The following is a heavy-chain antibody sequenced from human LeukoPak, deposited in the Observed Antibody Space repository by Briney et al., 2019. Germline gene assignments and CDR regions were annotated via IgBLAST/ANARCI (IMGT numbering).Heavy chain of an antibody. J-gene: IGHJ6*03. D-gene: IGHD2-15*01. CDR1: GYTFTSYG. CDR2: ISAYNGNT. Sequence: ASVKVSCKASGYTFTSYGISWVRQAPGQGLEWMGWISAYNGNTNYAQKLQGRVTMTTDTSTSTAYMELRSLRSDDTAVYYCARAHESFGRFKKGYCSGGSCYSGDYYMDVWGKGTTVTVSS. V-gene: IGHV1-18*01. CDR3: ARAHESFGRFKKGYCSGGSCYSGDYYMDV.